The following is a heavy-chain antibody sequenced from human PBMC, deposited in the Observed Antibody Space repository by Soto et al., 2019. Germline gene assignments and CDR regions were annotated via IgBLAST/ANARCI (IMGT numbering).Heavy chain of an antibody. J-gene: IGHJ6*02. D-gene: IGHD5-18*01. CDR1: GFTFSSYA. V-gene: IGHV3-23*01. CDR3: AINPDTAMDPYYYGTDV. Sequence: GGSLRLSCAASGFTFSSYAMSWVRQAPGKGLERVSAISGSGGSTYYADSVKGRFTISRDNSKNTLYLQMNSLRAEDTAVYYCAINPDTAMDPYYYGTDVSGQGTTVTVSS. CDR2: ISGSGGST.